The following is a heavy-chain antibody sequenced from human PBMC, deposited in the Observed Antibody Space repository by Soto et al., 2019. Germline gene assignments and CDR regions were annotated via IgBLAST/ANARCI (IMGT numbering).Heavy chain of an antibody. Sequence: PSETLSLTCAVSGGSISSGAYSWSWIRQPPGKGLEWIGHISHSGSAYYNPSLKSRVTISVDTSKNQFSLKLSSVTAADTAVYYCARDDCISTSCYVSYWGQGTLVTVSS. CDR3: ARDDCISTSCYVSY. CDR2: ISHSGSA. V-gene: IGHV4-30-2*01. D-gene: IGHD2-2*01. J-gene: IGHJ4*02. CDR1: GGSISSGAYS.